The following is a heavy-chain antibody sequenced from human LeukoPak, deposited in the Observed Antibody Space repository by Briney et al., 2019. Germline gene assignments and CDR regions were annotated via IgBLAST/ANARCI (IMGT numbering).Heavy chain of an antibody. CDR1: GFTFSSYA. CDR3: AKKGIAAADAFDY. J-gene: IGHJ4*02. CDR2: ISGGGGSA. V-gene: IGHV3-23*01. D-gene: IGHD6-13*01. Sequence: GGSLRLSCAASGFTFSSYAMNWVRQAPGKGLEWVSGISGGGGSAYYAASVKGRFTISRDNSKTALYLQMNSLRAEDTAVYYCAKKGIAAADAFDYWGQGTLVTVSS.